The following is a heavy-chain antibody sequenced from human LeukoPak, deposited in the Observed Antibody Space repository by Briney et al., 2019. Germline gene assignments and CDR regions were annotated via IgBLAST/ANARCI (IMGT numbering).Heavy chain of an antibody. D-gene: IGHD1-26*01. J-gene: IGHJ4*02. CDR3: ARVRYSGSYRTDY. Sequence: ASVKVSCKASGYTFTSYDINWVRQAPGQGLEWMGWINPNSGGTNYAQKFQGRVTMTRDTSISTAYMELSRLRSDDTAVYYCARVRYSGSYRTDYWGQGTLVTVSS. CDR2: INPNSGGT. CDR1: GYTFTSYD. V-gene: IGHV1-2*02.